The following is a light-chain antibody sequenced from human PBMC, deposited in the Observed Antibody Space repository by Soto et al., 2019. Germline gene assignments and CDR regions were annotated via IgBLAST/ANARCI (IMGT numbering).Light chain of an antibody. V-gene: IGKV1-39*01. CDR1: QRISSY. J-gene: IGKJ3*01. Sequence: DIQMTQPPSSLSASAGDRVTITCRARQRISSYLTWYQQKPGKAPKILIYAASSLQSGVPSRFSGSGSGTDVPLTISSLQPEDFATYYCQQSYSTPLPFGPGTEVDL. CDR3: QQSYSTPLP. CDR2: AAS.